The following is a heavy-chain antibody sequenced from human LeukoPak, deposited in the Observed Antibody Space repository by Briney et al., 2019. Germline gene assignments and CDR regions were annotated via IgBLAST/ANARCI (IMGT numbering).Heavy chain of an antibody. J-gene: IGHJ5*02. CDR1: GASFSGVY. CDR2: ITLGGDP. Sequence: SETLSLTCSVSGASFSGVYWTWIRQSPGRGLEWIGEITLGGDPNYNPSLKGRVTISLDTSNNQFSLYLTSVTAADTSVYYCARSAARDSFSTLVRRVYWFDPWGQGTLVTVSP. V-gene: IGHV4-34*01. D-gene: IGHD6-13*01. CDR3: ARSAARDSFSTLVRRVYWFDP.